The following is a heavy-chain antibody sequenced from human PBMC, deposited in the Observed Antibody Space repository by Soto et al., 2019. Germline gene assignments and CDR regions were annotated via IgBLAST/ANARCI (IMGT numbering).Heavy chain of an antibody. CDR1: GYTFTSYG. D-gene: IGHD3-3*01. V-gene: IGHV1-18*01. CDR2: ISAYNGNT. J-gene: IGHJ6*02. Sequence: ASVKVSCKASGYTFTSYGISWVRQAPGQGLEWMGWISAYNGNTNYAQKLQGRVTMTTDTSTSTAYMELRSLRSDDTAVYYCARDSYDFWSGYWASGMDVWGQGTTVTVSS. CDR3: ARDSYDFWSGYWASGMDV.